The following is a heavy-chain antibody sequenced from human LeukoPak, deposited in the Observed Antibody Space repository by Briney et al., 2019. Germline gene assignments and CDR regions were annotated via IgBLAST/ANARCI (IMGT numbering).Heavy chain of an antibody. D-gene: IGHD4-23*01. CDR1: GYSISSGYY. Sequence: PSETLSLTCTVSGYSISSGYYWGWIRPPPGKGLEWIGSIYHSGSTYYNPSLKSRVTISVDTSKNQFSLKLSSVTAADTAVYYCARVRSIRGNSESHFDYWGQGTLVTVSS. V-gene: IGHV4-38-2*02. CDR2: IYHSGST. J-gene: IGHJ4*02. CDR3: ARVRSIRGNSESHFDY.